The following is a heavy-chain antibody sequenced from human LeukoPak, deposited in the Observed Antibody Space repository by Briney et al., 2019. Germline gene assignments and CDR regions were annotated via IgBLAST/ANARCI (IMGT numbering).Heavy chain of an antibody. Sequence: SQTLSLTCAISGDSVSSNSAAWNWIRQSPSRGLEWLGRTYYRSKWYNDYAVSVKSRITINPDTSKNQFSLQLNSVTPEDTAVYYCAFKRGYYDYVWGSYRIRGYYYYMDVWGKGTTVTVSS. D-gene: IGHD3-16*02. CDR1: GDSVSSNSAA. V-gene: IGHV6-1*01. CDR2: TYYRSKWYN. J-gene: IGHJ6*03. CDR3: AFKRGYYDYVWGSYRIRGYYYYMDV.